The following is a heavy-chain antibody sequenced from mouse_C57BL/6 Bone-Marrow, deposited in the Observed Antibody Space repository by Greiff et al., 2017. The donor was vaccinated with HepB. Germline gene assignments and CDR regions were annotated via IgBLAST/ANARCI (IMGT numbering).Heavy chain of an antibody. CDR1: GFTFSSYA. Sequence: VQLKQSGGGLVKPGGSLKLSCAASGFTFSSYAMSWVRQTPEKRLEWVATISDGGSYTYYPDNVKGRFTISRDNAKNNLYLQMSHLKSEDTAMYYCARAGGNSFDYWGQGTTLTVSS. V-gene: IGHV5-4*01. J-gene: IGHJ2*01. CDR2: ISDGGSYT. CDR3: ARAGGNSFDY. D-gene: IGHD2-1*01.